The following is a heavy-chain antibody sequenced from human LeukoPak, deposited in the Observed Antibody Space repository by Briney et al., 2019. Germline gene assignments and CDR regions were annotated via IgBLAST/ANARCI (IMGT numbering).Heavy chain of an antibody. Sequence: GGSLRLSCAASGFAFTKYNMAWVRQAPGKGLEWVSTLNGSGRSTYYADSVKGRFTISRDNSKNTLYLQMNSLRAEDTAVYYCARVYDFWTPFDYWGQGTLVTVSS. D-gene: IGHD3-3*01. CDR1: GFAFTKYN. V-gene: IGHV3-23*01. CDR2: LNGSGRST. CDR3: ARVYDFWTPFDY. J-gene: IGHJ4*02.